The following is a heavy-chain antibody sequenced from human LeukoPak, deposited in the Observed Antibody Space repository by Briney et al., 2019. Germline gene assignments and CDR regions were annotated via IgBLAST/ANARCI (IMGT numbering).Heavy chain of an antibody. CDR2: ISSNGGST. Sequence: GRSLRLSCAASGFTFSSYAMHWVRQAPGKGLEYVSAISSNGGSTYYANSVKGRFTISRDNSKNTLYLQMGSLRAEDMAVYYCARASNCGDYRGHAFDIWGQGTMVTVSS. J-gene: IGHJ3*02. CDR1: GFTFSSYA. D-gene: IGHD4-17*01. CDR3: ARASNCGDYRGHAFDI. V-gene: IGHV3-64*01.